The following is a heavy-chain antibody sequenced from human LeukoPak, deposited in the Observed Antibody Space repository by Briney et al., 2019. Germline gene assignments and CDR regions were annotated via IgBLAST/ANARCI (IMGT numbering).Heavy chain of an antibody. Sequence: GGSLRLSCAASGFTFSSYAMHWVRQAPGKGLEWVAVIWYDGSNKYYADSVKGRSTISRDNSKNTLYLQMNSLRAEDTAVYYCARGQSSGWYGGGDYWGQGTLVTVSS. V-gene: IGHV3-33*08. D-gene: IGHD6-19*01. CDR1: GFTFSSYA. CDR2: IWYDGSNK. CDR3: ARGQSSGWYGGGDY. J-gene: IGHJ4*02.